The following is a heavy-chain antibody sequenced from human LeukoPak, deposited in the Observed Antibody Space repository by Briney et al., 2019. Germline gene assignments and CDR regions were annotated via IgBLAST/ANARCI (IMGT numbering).Heavy chain of an antibody. D-gene: IGHD3-22*01. J-gene: IGHJ4*02. Sequence: GGSLRLSCAASGFTFDEFGVHWVRQAPGQGLEWVALIWYDGSNKYYADSVKGRFTISRDNSKSTLYLQMNSLRAEDTAVYYCAVSSGYYYSRFDYWGQGTLVTVSS. V-gene: IGHV3-30*02. CDR1: GFTFDEFG. CDR2: IWYDGSNK. CDR3: AVSSGYYYSRFDY.